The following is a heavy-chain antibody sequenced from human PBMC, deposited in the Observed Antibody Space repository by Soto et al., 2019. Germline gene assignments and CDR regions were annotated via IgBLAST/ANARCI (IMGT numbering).Heavy chain of an antibody. CDR2: ISGSGGFT. J-gene: IGHJ4*02. CDR3: AKPISYSMGWEGFYY. CDR1: GFTFSSYA. Sequence: EVQLLESGGGLVQPGGSLRLSCAASGFTFSSYAMSWVRQAPGKGLEWVSAISGSGGFTYYADSVKGRFTISRDNSKNTLYLQMNSLRAEDTAVYYCAKPISYSMGWEGFYYWGQGTLVTVAS. V-gene: IGHV3-23*01. D-gene: IGHD6-13*01.